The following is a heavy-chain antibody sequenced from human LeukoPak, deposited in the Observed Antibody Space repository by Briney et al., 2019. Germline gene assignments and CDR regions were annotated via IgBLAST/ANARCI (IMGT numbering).Heavy chain of an antibody. D-gene: IGHD2-21*02. J-gene: IGHJ4*02. CDR2: IKQDGSEK. Sequence: GGSLRLSCAASGFSFSNYWMSWVRQVPGKGLEWVANIKQDGSEKYCVDSVKGRFTISRDNAKNSLYLQMNSLRAEDTAVYYCARFRTWGDKAFDYWGQGTLVTVSS. V-gene: IGHV3-7*01. CDR1: GFSFSNYW. CDR3: ARFRTWGDKAFDY.